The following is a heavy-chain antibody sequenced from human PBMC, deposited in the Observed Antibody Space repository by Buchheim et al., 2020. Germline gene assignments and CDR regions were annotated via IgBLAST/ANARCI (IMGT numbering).Heavy chain of an antibody. J-gene: IGHJ5*02. CDR3: ARAPPAKFGVVLQFDP. CDR1: GGSISSGGYS. Sequence: QLQLQESGSGLVKPSQTLSLTCAVSGGSISSGGYSWSWIRQPPGKGREWIGYIYHSGSTYYHPSLKSRVTISEDRSKTQFSLKLSSVTAADTAVYYCARAPPAKFGVVLQFDPWGQGTL. CDR2: IYHSGST. D-gene: IGHD3-3*01. V-gene: IGHV4-30-2*01.